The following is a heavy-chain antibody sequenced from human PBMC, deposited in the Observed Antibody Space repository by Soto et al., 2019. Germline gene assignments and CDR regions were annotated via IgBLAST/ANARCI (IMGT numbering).Heavy chain of an antibody. CDR1: GFTFSSYA. J-gene: IGHJ4*02. CDR3: AKDREWELLGDY. D-gene: IGHD1-26*01. CDR2: ISGSGGST. Sequence: EVQLLESGVGLVQPGGSLRLSCAASGFTFSSYAMSWVRQAPGKGLEWVSAISGSGGSTYYADSVKGRFTISRDNSKNTLYLQMNSLRAEDTAVYYCAKDREWELLGDYWGQGTLVTVSS. V-gene: IGHV3-23*01.